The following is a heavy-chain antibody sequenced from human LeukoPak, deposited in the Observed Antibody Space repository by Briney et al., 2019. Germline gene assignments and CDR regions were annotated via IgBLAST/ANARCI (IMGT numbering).Heavy chain of an antibody. D-gene: IGHD3-3*01. V-gene: IGHV3-30*04. CDR3: ASPGNYDFWSGYYLPH. CDR2: ISYDGSNK. Sequence: PGRSLRLSCAASGFTFSTYAMHWVRQAPGKGLEWVAVISYDGSNKYYADSVKGRFTISRDNSKNTLYLQMNSLRAEDTAVYYCASPGNYDFWSGYYLPHWGQGTLVTVSS. CDR1: GFTFSTYA. J-gene: IGHJ1*01.